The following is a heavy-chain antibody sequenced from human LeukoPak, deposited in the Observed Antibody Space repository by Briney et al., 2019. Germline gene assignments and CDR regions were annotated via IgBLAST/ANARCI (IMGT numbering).Heavy chain of an antibody. Sequence: GESLKISCKGSGYSFTSYWIGWVRQMPGKGLEWMGIIYPGDSDTRYSPSFQGQVSISVDKSISTAYLQWSSLKASDSAMSYCARGGITGTDPCDYWGQGTLVTVSS. J-gene: IGHJ4*02. CDR3: ARGGITGTDPCDY. CDR2: IYPGDSDT. D-gene: IGHD1-20*01. CDR1: GYSFTSYW. V-gene: IGHV5-51*01.